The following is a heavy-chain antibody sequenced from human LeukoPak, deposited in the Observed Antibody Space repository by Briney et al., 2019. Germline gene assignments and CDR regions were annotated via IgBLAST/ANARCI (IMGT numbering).Heavy chain of an antibody. CDR3: ARGLASGHLDY. Sequence: GSSVKVSCKASGGTFSSYAISWVRQAPGQGLEWMGRIIPILGIANYAQKFQGRVTITADKSTSTAYMELSSLRSEDTAVYYCARGLASGHLDYWGQGTLVTVSS. CDR2: IIPILGIA. D-gene: IGHD3-10*01. CDR1: GGTFSSYA. V-gene: IGHV1-69*04. J-gene: IGHJ4*02.